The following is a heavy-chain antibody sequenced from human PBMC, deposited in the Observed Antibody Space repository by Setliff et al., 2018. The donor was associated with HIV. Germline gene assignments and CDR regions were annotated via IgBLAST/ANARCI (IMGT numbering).Heavy chain of an antibody. J-gene: IGHJ6*02. CDR1: GYSISSGYY. V-gene: IGHV4-38-2*01. CDR3: ASGRAGATFYYGMDV. D-gene: IGHD6-25*01. CDR2: IYHSGST. Sequence: SETLSLTCAVSGYSISSGYYWGWIRQPPGKGLEWIGSIYHSGSTYYNPSLKSRATISVDTSKNQFSLKLSSVTAADTAVYYCASGRAGATFYYGMDVWGQGTTVTVSS.